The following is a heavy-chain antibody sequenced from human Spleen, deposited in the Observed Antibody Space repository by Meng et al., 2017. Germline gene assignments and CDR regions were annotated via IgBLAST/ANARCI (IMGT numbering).Heavy chain of an antibody. CDR3: ARLMSTVTPFDY. J-gene: IGHJ4*02. CDR1: GYRFTTYW. V-gene: IGHV5-51*01. CDR2: IYIGASST. D-gene: IGHD4-17*01. Sequence: GGSLRLSCKGSGYRFTTYWIGWVRQMPGKGLEWMGVIYIGASSTKYSPSFQGQVTISADKSIDTAYLQWSSLKASDRDMYYCARLMSTVTPFDYWGQGTLVTVSS.